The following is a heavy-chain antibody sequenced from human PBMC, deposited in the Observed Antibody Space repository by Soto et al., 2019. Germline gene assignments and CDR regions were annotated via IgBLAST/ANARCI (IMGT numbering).Heavy chain of an antibody. CDR1: GFSFGSYA. CDR2: ISGSDGKT. Sequence: GGSLRLPCAASGFSFGSYALSWVRQAPGKGLEWVSTISGSDGKTFYADSVKGRFSISRDTSQNTLYLQMNSLRADDTAIYYCAGWSYLDYWGQGTRVTVSS. V-gene: IGHV3-23*01. J-gene: IGHJ4*02. CDR3: AGWSYLDY. D-gene: IGHD3-3*01.